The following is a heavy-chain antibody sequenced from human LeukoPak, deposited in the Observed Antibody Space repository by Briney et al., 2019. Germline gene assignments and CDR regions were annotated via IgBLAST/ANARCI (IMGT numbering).Heavy chain of an antibody. Sequence: GVSLRLSCAASGFTFSWYWMSWVRQAPGEGLEWVANIKEDGSIKYYVDSVKGRLTISRDNAKSSVYLQVNSLRAEDTALYYCARIGYSSSSIDYWGQGTLVTVSS. D-gene: IGHD6-13*01. V-gene: IGHV3-7*01. CDR1: GFTFSWYW. CDR2: IKEDGSIK. CDR3: ARIGYSSSSIDY. J-gene: IGHJ4*02.